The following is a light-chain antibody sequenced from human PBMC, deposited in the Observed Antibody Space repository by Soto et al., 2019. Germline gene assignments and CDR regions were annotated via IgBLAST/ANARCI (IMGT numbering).Light chain of an antibody. V-gene: IGKV1-39*01. J-gene: IGKJ1*01. CDR2: AAS. CDR3: QQSYNSPQT. Sequence: DIQMTQSPSSLSASVGDEVTITCRASQTIMTYLNWYQLKPVKPPILLIYAASSLQSRVPSRFSGSGSGTDFTLTISSLQPEDFATYSCQQSYNSPQTFGQGTKVEIK. CDR1: QTIMTY.